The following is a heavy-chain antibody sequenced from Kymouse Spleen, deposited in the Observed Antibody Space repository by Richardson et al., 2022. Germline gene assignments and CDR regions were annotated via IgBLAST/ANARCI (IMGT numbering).Heavy chain of an antibody. D-gene: IGHD1-26*01. CDR3: ARERRYSGSYFDY. Sequence: QVQLQESGPGLVKPSETLSLTCTVSGGSVSSGSYYWSWIRQPPGKGLEWIGYIYYSGSTNYNPSLKSRVTISVDTSKNQFSLKLSSVTAADTAVYYCARERRYSGSYFDYWGQGTLVTVSS. V-gene: IGHV4-61*01. CDR1: GGSVSSGSYY. J-gene: IGHJ4*02. CDR2: IYYSGST.